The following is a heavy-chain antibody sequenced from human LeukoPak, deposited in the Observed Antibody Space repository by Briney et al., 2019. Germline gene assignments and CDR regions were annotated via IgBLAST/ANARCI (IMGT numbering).Heavy chain of an antibody. D-gene: IGHD3-22*01. CDR2: INPSGGST. V-gene: IGHV1-46*01. CDR3: ASSSLIDSSGYPSEVAFDI. Sequence: ASVKVSCKASGYTSTSYYMHWVRQAPGQGLEWMGIINPSGGSTSYAQKFQGRVTMTRDTSTSTVYMELSSLRSEDTAVYYCASSSLIDSSGYPSEVAFDIWGQGTMVTVSS. J-gene: IGHJ3*02. CDR1: GYTSTSYY.